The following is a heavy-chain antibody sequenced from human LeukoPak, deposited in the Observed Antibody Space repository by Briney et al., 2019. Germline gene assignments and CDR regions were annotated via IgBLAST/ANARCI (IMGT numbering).Heavy chain of an antibody. CDR3: ARVRRYYDYVWGSYRPTNSDY. Sequence: SETLSLTCTVSGGSISSSSYYWGWIRQPPGKGLEWIGSIYYSGSTYYNPSLKSRVTISVGTSKNQFSLKLSSVTAADTAVYYCARVRRYYDYVWGSYRPTNSDYWGQGTLVTVSS. D-gene: IGHD3-16*02. V-gene: IGHV4-39*07. CDR1: GGSISSSSYY. CDR2: IYYSGST. J-gene: IGHJ4*02.